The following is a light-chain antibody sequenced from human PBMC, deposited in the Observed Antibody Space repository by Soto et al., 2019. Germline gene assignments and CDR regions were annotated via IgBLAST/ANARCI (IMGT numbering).Light chain of an antibody. J-gene: IGKJ1*01. CDR2: GAS. Sequence: EIVMTQSPATLSVSPGERATLSCSASQSVSSNLAWYQQKPGQAPRLLIYGASTRATGIPARFSGSGSGTEFTLTISSLQSEDFAVYYCQQYNNWPRWTFGQGPKVEIK. CDR3: QQYNNWPRWT. V-gene: IGKV3-15*01. CDR1: QSVSSN.